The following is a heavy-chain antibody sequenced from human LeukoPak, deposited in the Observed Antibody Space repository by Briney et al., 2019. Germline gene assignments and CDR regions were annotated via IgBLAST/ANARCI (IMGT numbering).Heavy chain of an antibody. D-gene: IGHD2-21*01. CDR3: ARGGIVVSDFDL. J-gene: IGHJ2*01. CDR2: IYYSGST. V-gene: IGHV4-39*07. Sequence: SETLSLSCTVSGGSISSTSYYWVWIRQPPGKGLEWIGTIYYSGSTYYSPSLKSRVTISVDTSKNQFSLKLSSVTAADTAVYYCARGGIVVSDFDLWGRGTLVTVSS. CDR1: GGSISSTSYY.